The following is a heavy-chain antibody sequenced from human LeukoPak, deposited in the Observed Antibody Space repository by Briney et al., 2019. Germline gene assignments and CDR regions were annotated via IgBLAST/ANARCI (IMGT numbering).Heavy chain of an antibody. J-gene: IGHJ4*02. D-gene: IGHD5-18*01. Sequence: GGSLRLSCAASGFTFSSYAMHWVRQAPGKGLEWVANIKQDGSEKYYLDSVKGRFTISRDNAKNSLNLQMNSLRAEDTAVYYCAKEHSYDHGYWGQGTLVTVSS. CDR1: GFTFSSYA. CDR3: AKEHSYDHGY. V-gene: IGHV3-7*03. CDR2: IKQDGSEK.